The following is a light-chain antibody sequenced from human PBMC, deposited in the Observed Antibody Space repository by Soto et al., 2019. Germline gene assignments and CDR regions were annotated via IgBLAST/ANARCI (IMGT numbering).Light chain of an antibody. V-gene: IGLV2-8*01. CDR3: TSYAGGNNV. Sequence: QSALTQPPSASGSPGQSVTISCTETSTDVGGYDYVSWYQQHPGKVPKLMIYEVNKRPSGVPDRFSGSKSGNTASLTVSGLQPEDEADYYCTSYAGGNNVFGTGTKVTVL. CDR2: EVN. J-gene: IGLJ1*01. CDR1: STDVGGYDY.